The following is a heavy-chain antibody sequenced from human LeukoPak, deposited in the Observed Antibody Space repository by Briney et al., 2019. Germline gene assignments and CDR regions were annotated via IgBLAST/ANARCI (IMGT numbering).Heavy chain of an antibody. CDR3: ATNTVTTLKDAFDI. CDR2: MNPNSGNT. V-gene: IGHV1-8*03. Sequence: ASVKVSCKASGYTFTSYDINWVRQATGQGLEWMGWMNPNSGNTGYAQKFQGRVTITRNTSISTAYMELSSLKASDTAMYYCATNTVTTLKDAFDIWGQGTMVTVSS. D-gene: IGHD4-17*01. CDR1: GYTFTSYD. J-gene: IGHJ3*02.